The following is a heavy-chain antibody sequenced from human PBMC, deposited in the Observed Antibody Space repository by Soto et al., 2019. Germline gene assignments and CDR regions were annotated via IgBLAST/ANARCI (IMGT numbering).Heavy chain of an antibody. CDR3: ARGNPYSSSPHYY. D-gene: IGHD6-6*01. J-gene: IGHJ4*02. Sequence: QVQLQESGPGLVNPSGTLSLTCAVSGGSISSSDWWSWVRQPPGKGLEWIGEIYHSGSTNHNPSLKSRVTISVDKSKNQFALKLSSVTAADTAVYYCARGNPYSSSPHYYWGQGTLVTVSS. CDR1: GGSISSSDW. V-gene: IGHV4-4*02. CDR2: IYHSGST.